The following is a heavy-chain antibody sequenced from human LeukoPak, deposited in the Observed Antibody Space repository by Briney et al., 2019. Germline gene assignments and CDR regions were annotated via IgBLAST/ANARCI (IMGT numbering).Heavy chain of an antibody. CDR2: IYHSGST. D-gene: IGHD3-22*01. V-gene: IGHV4-4*02. Sequence: SGTLSLTCGVSGGSISGTNWWSWVRQPPGKGLEWIGEIYHSGSTNYNPSLKSRVTISVDKSKNQFSLKLSSVTAADTAVYYCARLRRGYYDSSGYDDYWGQGTLVTVSS. CDR3: ARLRRGYYDSSGYDDY. CDR1: GGSISGTNW. J-gene: IGHJ4*02.